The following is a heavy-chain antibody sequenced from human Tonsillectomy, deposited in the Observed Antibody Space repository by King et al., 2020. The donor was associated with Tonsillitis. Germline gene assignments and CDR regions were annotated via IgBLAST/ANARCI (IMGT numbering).Heavy chain of an antibody. Sequence: QLVQSGGGVVQPGRSLRLSCAASGFTFSSYGMHWVRQAPGKGLEWVAVIWYDGSNKNYADSVKGRFTISRDNSKNTLYLQMNSLRAEDTAVYYCAREIIAAAGIWFDPWGQGTLVTVSS. CDR3: AREIIAAAGIWFDP. CDR1: GFTFSSYG. J-gene: IGHJ5*02. CDR2: IWYDGSNK. D-gene: IGHD6-13*01. V-gene: IGHV3-33*08.